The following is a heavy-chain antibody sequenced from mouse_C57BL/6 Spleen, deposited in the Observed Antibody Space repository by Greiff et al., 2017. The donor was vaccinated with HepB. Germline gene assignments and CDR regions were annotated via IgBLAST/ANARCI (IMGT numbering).Heavy chain of an antibody. J-gene: IGHJ3*01. V-gene: IGHV1-26*01. CDR2: INPNNGGT. CDR3: ARGDYGSSLFAY. Sequence: EVQLQQSGPELVKPGASVKISCKASGYTFTDYYMNWVKQSHGKSLEWIGDINPNNGGTSYNQKFKGKATLTVDKSSSTAYMELRSLTSEDSAVYYGARGDYGSSLFAYWGQGTLVTVSA. CDR1: GYTFTDYY. D-gene: IGHD1-1*01.